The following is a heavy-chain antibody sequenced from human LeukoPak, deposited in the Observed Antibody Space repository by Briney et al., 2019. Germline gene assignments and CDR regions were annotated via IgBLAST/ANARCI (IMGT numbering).Heavy chain of an antibody. CDR1: GGSISSYY. Sequence: SETLSLTCTVSGGSISSYYWSWIRQPPGKGLEWIGYIHYSGTTNYNPSLKSRVTMSVDTSKNQFSLKLSSVTAADTAVYYCARPMVRGVNDALDIWGQGTMVTVSS. V-gene: IGHV4-59*12. CDR3: ARPMVRGVNDALDI. J-gene: IGHJ3*02. CDR2: IHYSGTT. D-gene: IGHD3-10*01.